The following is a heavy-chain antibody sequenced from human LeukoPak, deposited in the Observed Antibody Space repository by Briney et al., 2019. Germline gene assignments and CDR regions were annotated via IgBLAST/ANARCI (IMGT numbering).Heavy chain of an antibody. Sequence: PGKSLRLSCAASGFTVSSNYMSWVRQAPGKGLEWVSVIYSGGSTYYADSVKGRFTISRDNSKNTLYLQMNSLRAEDTAVYYCARDREQWLVRYYFDYWGQGTLVTVSS. D-gene: IGHD6-19*01. V-gene: IGHV3-66*01. CDR2: IYSGGST. J-gene: IGHJ4*02. CDR1: GFTVSSNY. CDR3: ARDREQWLVRYYFDY.